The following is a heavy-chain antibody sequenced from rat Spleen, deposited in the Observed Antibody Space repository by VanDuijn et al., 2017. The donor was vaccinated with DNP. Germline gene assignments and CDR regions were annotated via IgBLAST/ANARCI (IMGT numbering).Heavy chain of an antibody. CDR1: GFTFGDYA. Sequence: EVQLVESGGGLVQPGNSLKLSCAASGFTFGDYAMAWVRQSPQKGLEWVATITSDGSSTYYRVSVKGRFTISRDNAENTVYLQMNSLRSEDTATYYCAKADGGPGGQGVMVTVSS. CDR2: ITSDGSST. D-gene: IGHD1-11*01. V-gene: IGHV5S10*01. J-gene: IGHJ2*01. CDR3: AKADGGP.